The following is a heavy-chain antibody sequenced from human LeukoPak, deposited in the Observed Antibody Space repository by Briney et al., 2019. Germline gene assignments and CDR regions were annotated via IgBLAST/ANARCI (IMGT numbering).Heavy chain of an antibody. CDR2: GST. V-gene: IGHV4-59*01. CDR1: GVSISSYY. J-gene: IGHJ6*02. Sequence: SETLSLTCTVSGVSISSYYWNWIRQPPGKGLEWIGGSTIYNPSLKSRVTISVDASKNQFSLKLRSVTAADTAVYYCTRVDDTGGQADYGMDVWGRGTTVTVSS. CDR3: TRVDDTGGQADYGMDV. D-gene: IGHD2-8*02.